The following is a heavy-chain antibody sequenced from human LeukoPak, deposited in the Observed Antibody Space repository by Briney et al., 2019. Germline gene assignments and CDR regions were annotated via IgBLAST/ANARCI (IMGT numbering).Heavy chain of an antibody. CDR1: GFIFSSYG. Sequence: PGGSLRLSCAASGFIFSSYGMHWVRQAPGKGLEWVAVISYDGSNKYYADSVKGRFTISRDNSKNTLYLQMNSLRAEDTAVYYCAKAMVRGAAVDYWGQGTLVTVSS. J-gene: IGHJ4*02. CDR2: ISYDGSNK. V-gene: IGHV3-30*18. CDR3: AKAMVRGAAVDY. D-gene: IGHD3-10*01.